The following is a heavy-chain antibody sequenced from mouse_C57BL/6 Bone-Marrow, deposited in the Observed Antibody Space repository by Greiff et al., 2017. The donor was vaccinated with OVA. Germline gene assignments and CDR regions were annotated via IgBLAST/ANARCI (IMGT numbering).Heavy chain of an antibody. J-gene: IGHJ2*01. D-gene: IGHD2-4*01. Sequence: QVQLQQPGAELVKPGASVKLSCKASGYTFTSYWMQWVKQRPGQGLEWIGEIDPSDSYTNYNQKFKGKATLTVDTSSSTAYMQLSSLTSEDSAVYYCARAGGLRRAYWGQGTTLTVSS. CDR1: GYTFTSYW. CDR3: ARAGGLRRAY. V-gene: IGHV1-50*01. CDR2: IDPSDSYT.